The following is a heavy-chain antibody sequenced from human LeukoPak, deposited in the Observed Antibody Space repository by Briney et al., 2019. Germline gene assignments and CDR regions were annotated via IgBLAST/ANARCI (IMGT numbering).Heavy chain of an antibody. CDR1: GGSITTSSYY. Sequence: PSETLSLTCTVSGGSITTSSYYWGWIRQPPGKGLEWIGIIYYSGSTYYSPSLKGRVTISVDTSKNQFSLKLSSVTAADTAVYYCARKEASGRSYAFDIWGQGTMVTVSS. D-gene: IGHD1-14*01. CDR3: ARKEASGRSYAFDI. CDR2: IYYSGST. J-gene: IGHJ3*02. V-gene: IGHV4-39*01.